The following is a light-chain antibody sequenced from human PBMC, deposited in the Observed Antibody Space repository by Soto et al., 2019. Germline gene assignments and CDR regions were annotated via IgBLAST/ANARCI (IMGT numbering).Light chain of an antibody. CDR1: SSDIGAYDY. V-gene: IGLV2-14*01. CDR2: DVT. J-gene: IGLJ1*01. Sequence: QSALTQPASVSRSPGQWITISCTGSSSDIGAYDYVSWYQQRPVKAPKLMIFDVTNRPSGVSDRFSGSKSGNTASLTISGLQTEDEADYYCSSYTSSSTPYVFGTGTKVTVL. CDR3: SSYTSSSTPYV.